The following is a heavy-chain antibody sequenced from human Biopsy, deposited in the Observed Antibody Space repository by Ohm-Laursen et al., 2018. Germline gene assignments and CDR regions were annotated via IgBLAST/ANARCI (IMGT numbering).Heavy chain of an antibody. Sequence: SLRLSCAASGFTFSSYGMHWVRQAPGKGLEWVAAIWYDGSNKNYADSVKGRFTISRDNSKNTLYLQMNSLRGEDTAVYYCAKCMTGGSNYYFHHCGQGTLVTVST. D-gene: IGHD2-8*01. CDR3: AKCMTGGSNYYFHH. CDR1: GFTFSSYG. V-gene: IGHV3-33*06. J-gene: IGHJ4*02. CDR2: IWYDGSNK.